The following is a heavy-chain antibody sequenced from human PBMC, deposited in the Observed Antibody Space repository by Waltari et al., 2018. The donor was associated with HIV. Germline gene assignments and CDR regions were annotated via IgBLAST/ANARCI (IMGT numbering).Heavy chain of an antibody. CDR3: ARDPYGRFLEGEGGWFDP. J-gene: IGHJ5*02. CDR2: IYSGGST. Sequence: EVQLVESGGGLVQPGGSLRLSCAASGFTVSSNYMSWVRQAPGKGLEWVSVIYSGGSTYYADSVKGRFTISRDNSKNTLYLQMNSLRAEDTAVYYCARDPYGRFLEGEGGWFDPWGQGTLVTVSS. D-gene: IGHD3-3*01. CDR1: GFTVSSNY. V-gene: IGHV3-66*02.